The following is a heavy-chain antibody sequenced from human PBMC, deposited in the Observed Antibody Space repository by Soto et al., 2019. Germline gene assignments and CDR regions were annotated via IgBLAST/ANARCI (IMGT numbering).Heavy chain of an antibody. Sequence: PSETLSLTCAVYGGSFSGYYWSWIRQPPGKGLEWIGEINHSGSTNYNPSLKSRVTISVDTSKNQFSLKLSSVTAADTAVYYCARNGYTYGMDVWGQGATVTVSS. CDR2: INHSGST. CDR1: GGSFSGYY. J-gene: IGHJ6*02. D-gene: IGHD5-18*01. V-gene: IGHV4-34*01. CDR3: ARNGYTYGMDV.